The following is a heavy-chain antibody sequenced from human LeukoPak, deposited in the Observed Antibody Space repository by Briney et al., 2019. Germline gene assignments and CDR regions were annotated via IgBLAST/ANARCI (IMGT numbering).Heavy chain of an antibody. J-gene: IGHJ4*02. CDR1: GYTFTVYY. CDR3: ARGIYNWNSADY. D-gene: IGHD1-20*01. V-gene: IGHV1-2*02. Sequence: ASVKVSCKASGYTFTVYYMHWVRQAPGQGLEWMGWINPNSGGTNYAQKFQGRVTMTRDTSISTAYMELSRLTSGDTALYYCARGIYNWNSADYWGQGTLVTVSS. CDR2: INPNSGGT.